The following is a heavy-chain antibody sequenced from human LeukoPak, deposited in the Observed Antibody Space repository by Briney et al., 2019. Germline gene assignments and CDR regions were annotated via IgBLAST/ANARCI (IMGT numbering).Heavy chain of an antibody. Sequence: SETLSLTCTVSGYSISSGYYWGWIRQPPGKGLEWIGSIYHSGSTYYNPSLKSRVTISVDTSKNQFSLKLNSVTAADTAVYYCARAGDRIAAAGTFDYWGQGTLVTVSS. CDR2: IYHSGST. J-gene: IGHJ4*02. V-gene: IGHV4-38-2*02. CDR1: GYSISSGYY. CDR3: ARAGDRIAAAGTFDY. D-gene: IGHD6-13*01.